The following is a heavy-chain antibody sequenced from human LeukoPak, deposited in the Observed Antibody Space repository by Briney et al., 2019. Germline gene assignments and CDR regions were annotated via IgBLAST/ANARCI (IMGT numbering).Heavy chain of an antibody. CDR3: ARHRISLYGGNSEGFDY. CDR1: GGSISSSSYY. D-gene: IGHD4-23*01. CDR2: IYYSGST. V-gene: IGHV4-39*01. Sequence: PSETLSLTCTVSGGSISSSSYYWGWIRQPPGKGLEWIGSIYYSGSTYYNPSLKSRVTISVDTSKNQFSLKLSSVTAADTAVYYCARHRISLYGGNSEGFDYWGQGTLVTVSS. J-gene: IGHJ4*02.